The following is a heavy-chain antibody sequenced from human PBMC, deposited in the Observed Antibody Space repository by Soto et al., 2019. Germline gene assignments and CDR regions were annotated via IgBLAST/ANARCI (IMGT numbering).Heavy chain of an antibody. CDR3: ARGGLRYDAFDI. Sequence: QVQLVQSGAEVKKPGSSVKVSCKASGGTFSSYTISWVRQAPGQGLEWMGRIIPILGIANYAQKFQGRVTITADKSTSTAYMELSSLTSEDTAGYYCARGGLRYDAFDIWGQGTMVTVSS. CDR2: IIPILGIA. D-gene: IGHD3-10*01. J-gene: IGHJ3*02. CDR1: GGTFSSYT. V-gene: IGHV1-69*02.